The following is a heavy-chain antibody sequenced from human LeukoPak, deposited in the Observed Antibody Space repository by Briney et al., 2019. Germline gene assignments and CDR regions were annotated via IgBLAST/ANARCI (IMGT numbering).Heavy chain of an antibody. J-gene: IGHJ5*02. Sequence: PSETLSLTCTVSGGSINNYYWYWMRQPPGKGLEWIGYVWYSGTTKYNPSLKSRVTISVDTSKNQLSLKLNYVTAADTAVYYCAKGGPEASAGLTWFDPWGQGTRVTVSS. CDR2: VWYSGTT. CDR1: GGSINNYY. V-gene: IGHV4-59*01. D-gene: IGHD1-14*01. CDR3: AKGGPEASAGLTWFDP.